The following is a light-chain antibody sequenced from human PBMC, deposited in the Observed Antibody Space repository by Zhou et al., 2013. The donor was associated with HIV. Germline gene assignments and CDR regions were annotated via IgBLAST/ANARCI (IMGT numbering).Light chain of an antibody. CDR1: QSMSTW. CDR2: KAS. J-gene: IGKJ1*01. CDR3: QQSYSTSRGTWT. Sequence: DIQMTQSPPTLSASVGDRVTITCRGSQSMSTWLAWYQQKPGKAPKLLIYKASSLQSGVPSRFSGSGSGTEFTLTISSLQPEDFATYYCQQSYSTSRGTWTFGQGTKVEIK. V-gene: IGKV1-5*03.